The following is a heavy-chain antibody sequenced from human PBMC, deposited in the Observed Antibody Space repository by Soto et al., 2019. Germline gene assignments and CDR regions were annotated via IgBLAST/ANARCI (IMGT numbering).Heavy chain of an antibody. D-gene: IGHD3-10*01. Sequence: PSETLSLTCTVSGGSISSSSYYWGWIRQPPGKGLEWIGSIYYSGSTYYNPSLKSRVTISVDTSKNQFSLKLSSVTAADTAVYYCAGTMVRGVAKVGDWGQGTLVTVSS. CDR2: IYYSGST. J-gene: IGHJ4*02. CDR3: AGTMVRGVAKVGD. V-gene: IGHV4-39*01. CDR1: GGSISSSSYY.